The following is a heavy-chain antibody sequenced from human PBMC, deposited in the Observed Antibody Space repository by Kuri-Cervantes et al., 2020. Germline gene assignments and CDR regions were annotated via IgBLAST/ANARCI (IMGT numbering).Heavy chain of an antibody. D-gene: IGHD3-10*01. CDR1: GFTFSSYD. CDR2: IGTAGDT. CDR3: ARMGMGSVMVRGVRSHYYFDY. Sequence: GESLKISCAASGFTFSSYDMHWVRQATGKGLEWVSAIGTAGDTYYPGSVKGRFTISRENAKNSLYLQMNSLRAEDTAVYYCARMGMGSVMVRGVRSHYYFDYWGQGTLVTVSS. V-gene: IGHV3-13*01. J-gene: IGHJ4*02.